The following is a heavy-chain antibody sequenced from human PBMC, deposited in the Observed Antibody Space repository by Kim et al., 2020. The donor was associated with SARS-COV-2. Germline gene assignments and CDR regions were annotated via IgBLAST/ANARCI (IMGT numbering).Heavy chain of an antibody. D-gene: IGHD3-16*02. V-gene: IGHV3-20*03. J-gene: IGHJ4*02. CDR3: VRGYIGGPFDL. Sequence: AYADSMTCRFTISRDNAKKSLYLQMNRLRAEDTAFYYCVRGYIGGPFDLWGQGTRVTVSS.